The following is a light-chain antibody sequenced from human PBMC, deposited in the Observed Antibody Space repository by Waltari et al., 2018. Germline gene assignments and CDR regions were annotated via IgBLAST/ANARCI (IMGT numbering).Light chain of an antibody. J-gene: IGLJ2*01. CDR3: SSYADSNNLV. CDR1: SSDIGGYNY. CDR2: EVS. V-gene: IGLV2-8*01. Sequence: QSALTQPPSASGSPGHSVTISCTGTSSDIGGYNYVSWYQQHPGKAPKLMIYEVSKRPSGVPDRFSGSKSGNTASLTVSGLQAEDEADYYCSSYADSNNLVFGGGTKLTVL.